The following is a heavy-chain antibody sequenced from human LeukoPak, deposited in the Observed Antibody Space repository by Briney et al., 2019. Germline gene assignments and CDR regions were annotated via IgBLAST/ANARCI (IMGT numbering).Heavy chain of an antibody. CDR3: ARDRGILVVPAATYYFDP. CDR2: ISTSSTYI. V-gene: IGHV3-21*01. D-gene: IGHD2-2*01. Sequence: GGSLRLSCVASGFTFDRYTMNWVRQAPGKGLEWVSSISTSSTYIYYADSVRGRFTIPRDNAKNSLYLQMNSLRVEDSAVYFCARDRGILVVPAATYYFDPWGQGTLVTVSS. CDR1: GFTFDRYT. J-gene: IGHJ5*02.